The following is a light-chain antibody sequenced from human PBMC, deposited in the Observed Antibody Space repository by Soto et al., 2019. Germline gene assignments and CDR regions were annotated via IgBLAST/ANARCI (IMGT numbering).Light chain of an antibody. Sequence: EIVWTQSPGTLSLSLGERATLSCRASQSVSSSYLAWYQQKPGQAPRLLIYGASSRATGIPDRFSGSGSGTDFTLTISRLEPEDFAVYYCQQYGSSPLTFGGGTKV. CDR1: QSVSSSY. CDR3: QQYGSSPLT. J-gene: IGKJ4*01. CDR2: GAS. V-gene: IGKV3-20*01.